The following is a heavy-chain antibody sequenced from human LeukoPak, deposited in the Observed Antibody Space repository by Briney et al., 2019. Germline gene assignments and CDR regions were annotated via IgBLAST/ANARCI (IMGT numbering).Heavy chain of an antibody. D-gene: IGHD4-11*01. CDR2: IYYSGST. J-gene: IGHJ4*02. CDR3: AREGVTKYYFDY. CDR1: GGSISSYY. V-gene: IGHV4-59*01. Sequence: SETLSLTCTVSGGSISSYYWSWIRQPPGKGLEWIGHIYYSGSTNYNPSLSRVTISVDTSKNQFSLKLSSVTAADTAVYYCAREGVTKYYFDYWGQGTLVTVSS.